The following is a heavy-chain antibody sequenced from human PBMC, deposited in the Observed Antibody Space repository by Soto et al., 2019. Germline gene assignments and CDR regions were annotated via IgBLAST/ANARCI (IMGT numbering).Heavy chain of an antibody. CDR2: ISAYNGNT. D-gene: IGHD5-18*01. J-gene: IGHJ4*02. V-gene: IGHV1-18*01. CDR1: GYTFTSYG. Sequence: QVQLVQSGAEVKKPGASVKVSCKASGYTFTSYGISWVRQAPGQGLEWMGWISAYNGNTNYAQKLQGRVTMTTDTSTRTAYMGRRSLRSDDPAVYYCARGGHGYSYASGRVFDSWGQGTLVTVSS. CDR3: ARGGHGYSYASGRVFDS.